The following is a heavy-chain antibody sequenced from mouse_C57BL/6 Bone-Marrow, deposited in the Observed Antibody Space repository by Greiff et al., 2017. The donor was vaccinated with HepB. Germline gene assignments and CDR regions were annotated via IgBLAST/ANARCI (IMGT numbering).Heavy chain of an antibody. CDR2: ISDGGSYT. Sequence: EVHLVESGGGLVKPGGPLKLSCAASGFTFSSYAMSWVRQTPEKRLEWVATISDGGSYTYYPDNVKGRFTISRDNAKNNLYLQMSHLKSEDTAMYYCARDIYYYGSSYWYFDVWGTGTTVTVSS. D-gene: IGHD1-1*01. V-gene: IGHV5-4*01. CDR1: GFTFSSYA. J-gene: IGHJ1*03. CDR3: ARDIYYYGSSYWYFDV.